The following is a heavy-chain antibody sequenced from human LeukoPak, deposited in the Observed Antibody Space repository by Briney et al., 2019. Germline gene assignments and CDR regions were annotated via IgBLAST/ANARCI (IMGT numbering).Heavy chain of an antibody. CDR1: GFTVSSNY. CDR2: IYSGGST. Sequence: PGGSLRLSCAASGFTVSSNYMSWVRQAPGKGLEWVSVIYSGGSTYYADSVKGRFTISRDNSKNTLYLQMNSLRAEDTAVYYCARVRGVVRGVPPYWYFDLWGRGTLVTVSS. CDR3: ARVRGVVRGVPPYWYFDL. V-gene: IGHV3-66*01. J-gene: IGHJ2*01. D-gene: IGHD3-10*01.